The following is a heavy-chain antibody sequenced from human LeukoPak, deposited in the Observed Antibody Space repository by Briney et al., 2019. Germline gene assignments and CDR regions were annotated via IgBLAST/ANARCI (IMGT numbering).Heavy chain of an antibody. CDR1: GYTFTSYD. V-gene: IGHV1-8*01. Sequence: ASVKVSCKASGYTFTSYDINWVRQATGQGLEWMGWMNPNSGNTGYAQKFQGRVTMTRNTSISTAHMELSSLRSEDTAVYYCARAFPSPEENWFDPWGQGTLVTVSS. D-gene: IGHD2/OR15-2a*01. J-gene: IGHJ5*02. CDR3: ARAFPSPEENWFDP. CDR2: MNPNSGNT.